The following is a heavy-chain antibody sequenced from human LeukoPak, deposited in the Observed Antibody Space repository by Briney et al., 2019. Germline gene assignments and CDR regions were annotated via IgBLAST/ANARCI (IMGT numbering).Heavy chain of an antibody. Sequence: PGGSLRLSCAASGFTFSSYAMSWVRQAPGKGLEWVSGITGSGGSTYYADSVKGRFTISRDNSKNTLYLQMNSLRAEDTAVYYCAKSRELWTYWYFDLWGRGILVTVSS. CDR2: ITGSGGST. CDR1: GFTFSSYA. V-gene: IGHV3-23*01. CDR3: AKSRELWTYWYFDL. D-gene: IGHD1-26*01. J-gene: IGHJ2*01.